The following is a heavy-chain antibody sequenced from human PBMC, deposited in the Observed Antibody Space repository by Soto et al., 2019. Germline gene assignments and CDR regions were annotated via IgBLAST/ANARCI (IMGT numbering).Heavy chain of an antibody. CDR1: GYTFTSYY. V-gene: IGHV1-46*01. J-gene: IGHJ3*02. Sequence: ASVKVSCKASGYTFTSYYMHWVRLAPGQGLEWMGIINPSGGSTSYAQKFQGRVTMTRDTSTSTVYMELSSLRSEDTAVYYCARSLPGGHAFDIWGQGTMVTVSS. D-gene: IGHD2-15*01. CDR3: ARSLPGGHAFDI. CDR2: INPSGGST.